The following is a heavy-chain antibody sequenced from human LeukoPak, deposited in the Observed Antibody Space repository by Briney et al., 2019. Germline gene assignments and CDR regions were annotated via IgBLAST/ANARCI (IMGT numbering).Heavy chain of an antibody. D-gene: IGHD1-26*01. CDR3: ARGLVGATGKYYFDY. CDR1: GGSFSGYY. V-gene: IGHV4-34*01. CDR2: INHSGST. J-gene: IGHJ4*02. Sequence: SETLSLTCAVYGGSFSGYYWSWIRQSPRKGLEWIGEINHSGSTNYNPSLKSRVTISVDTSKNQFSLKLSSVTAADTAVYYCARGLVGATGKYYFDYWGQGTLVTVSS.